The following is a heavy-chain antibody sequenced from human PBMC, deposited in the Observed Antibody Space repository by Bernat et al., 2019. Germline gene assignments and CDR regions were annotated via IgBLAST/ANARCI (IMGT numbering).Heavy chain of an antibody. CDR1: GFTFLSYA. Sequence: EVQLLESGGGLVQPGRSLRLSCAASGFTFLSYAMSWVRQAPGKGLEWVAAMRGGGIDTYYTDSVKGRFTISRDNSKDTLYLQMNSLRAEDTAVYFYVEGDYYNHGSRAYLAPWGQGTLVTVSS. CDR3: VEGDYYNHGSRAYLAP. D-gene: IGHD3-22*01. CDR2: MRGGGIDT. J-gene: IGHJ5*02. V-gene: IGHV3-23*01.